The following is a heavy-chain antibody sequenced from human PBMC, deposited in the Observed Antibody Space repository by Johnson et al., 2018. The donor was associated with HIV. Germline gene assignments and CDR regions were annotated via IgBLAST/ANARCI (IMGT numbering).Heavy chain of an antibody. CDR3: ARDGGVAAAVGVVAFDI. J-gene: IGHJ3*02. V-gene: IGHV3-53*01. CDR2: IYSGGST. CDR1: GFTVSSTY. Sequence: VQLVESGGGLIQPGGSLRLSCAASGFTVSSTYMSWVRQAPGKGLEWVSAIYSGGSTYYADSVRGRFTISRDNSKNTLYLQMNSLRAEDTAVYYCARDGGVAAAVGVVAFDIWGQGTLVTVSS. D-gene: IGHD6-13*01.